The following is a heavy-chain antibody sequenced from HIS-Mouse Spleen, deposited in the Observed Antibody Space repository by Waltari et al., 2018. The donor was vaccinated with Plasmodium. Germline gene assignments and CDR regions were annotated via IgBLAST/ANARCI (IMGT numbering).Heavy chain of an antibody. CDR2: INHSGST. D-gene: IGHD6-19*01. V-gene: IGHV4-34*01. CDR1: GGSFSGYY. J-gene: IGHJ4*02. CDR3: ARGPGYSSGWYYFDY. Sequence: QVQLQQWGAGLLKPSETLSLTRAVYGGSFSGYYWSWIRQPPGKGLEWIGEINHSGSTNYNPSLKSRVTISVDTSKNQVSLKLSSVTAADTAVYYCARGPGYSSGWYYFDYWGQGTLVTVSS.